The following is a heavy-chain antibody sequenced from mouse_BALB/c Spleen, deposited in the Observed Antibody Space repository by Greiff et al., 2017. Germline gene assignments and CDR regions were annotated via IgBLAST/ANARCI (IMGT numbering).Heavy chain of an antibody. Sequence: QVQLQQSGPGLVQPSQTLSITCTVSGFSLTSYGVHWVRQSPGQGLEWLGVIWSGGSTGYNSAFISRMSISKDNSKCQDFFKMLSLQTNDTALFYFARRLYAMDYWGQGTSVTVSS. D-gene: IGHD1-2*01. V-gene: IGHV2-2*02. CDR3: ARRLYAMDY. CDR1: GFSLTSYG. CDR2: IWSGGST. J-gene: IGHJ4*01.